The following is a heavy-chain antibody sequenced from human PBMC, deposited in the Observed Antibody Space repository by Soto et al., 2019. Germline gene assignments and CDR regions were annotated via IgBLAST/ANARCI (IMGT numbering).Heavy chain of an antibody. CDR2: INPNSGGT. CDR1: GYTFAGYY. V-gene: IGHV1-2*02. CDR3: ARDVTIFGVARAFDI. J-gene: IGHJ3*02. Sequence: ASVKVSCKXSGYTFAGYYMHWVRQAPGQGLEWMGWINPNSGGTNYAQEFQGRVTMTRDTSISTAYMELSRLRSDDTAVYYCARDVTIFGVARAFDIWGQGTMVTVSS. D-gene: IGHD3-3*01.